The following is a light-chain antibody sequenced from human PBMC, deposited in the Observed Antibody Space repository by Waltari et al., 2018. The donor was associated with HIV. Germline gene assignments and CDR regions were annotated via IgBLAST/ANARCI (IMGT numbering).Light chain of an antibody. CDR1: NIESKS. J-gene: IGLJ2*01. V-gene: IGLV3-21*04. CDR3: QVWDRSSDQVI. CDR2: FDL. Sequence: YELTQPPSVSVAPGQTAMITCGGNNIESKSVQWYQQKPGQAPVLVIYFDLDRPSGIPERFSGCVAGNTATLTISRVDAGDEADYYCQVWDRSSDQVIFGGGTKLTVL.